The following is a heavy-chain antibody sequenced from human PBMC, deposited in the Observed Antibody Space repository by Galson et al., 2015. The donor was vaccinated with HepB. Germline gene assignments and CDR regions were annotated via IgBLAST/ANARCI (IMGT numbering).Heavy chain of an antibody. CDR1: GFTFSRSG. CDR3: SKAVAVSGHSRWFDP. Sequence: SLRLSCAASGFTFSRSGMHWVRQPPGKGLEWVAFISYDGSSKKYADSVKGQFTISRDNSNNTLYLQMTSLRLEDTAVYYCSKAVAVSGHSRWFDPWGQGALVIVSS. CDR2: ISYDGSSK. J-gene: IGHJ5*02. V-gene: IGHV3-30*18. D-gene: IGHD5/OR15-5a*01.